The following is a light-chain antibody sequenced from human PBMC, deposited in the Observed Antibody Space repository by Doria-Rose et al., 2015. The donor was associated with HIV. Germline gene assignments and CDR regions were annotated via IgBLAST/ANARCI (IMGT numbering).Light chain of an antibody. CDR1: QSISSW. V-gene: IGKV1-5*03. Sequence: STLSASVGDRVTITCRAGQSISSWLAWYQQKPGKAPKLLIYKASSLESGVPSRFSGSGSGTEFTLTISSLQPDDFATYYCHQYNTYLWTFGQGTKVEIK. CDR3: HQYNTYLWT. J-gene: IGKJ1*01. CDR2: KAS.